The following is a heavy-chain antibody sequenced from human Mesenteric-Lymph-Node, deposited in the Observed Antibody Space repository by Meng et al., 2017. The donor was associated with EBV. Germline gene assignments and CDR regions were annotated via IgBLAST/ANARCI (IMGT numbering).Heavy chain of an antibody. V-gene: IGHV4-34*01. J-gene: IGHJ4*02. CDR2: LNRSGNT. Sequence: QVQLQQWGHGLLKPSETLSLTCAVYGGSFSGHYWSWIRQPPGKGLEWIGELNRSGNTNYNPFFKGRVTISVDTSKNQFSLKLSPVTAADTAVYYCARGLGAPNLYYDSNALDYWGQGTLVTVSS. CDR3: ARGLGAPNLYYDSNALDY. D-gene: IGHD3-22*01. CDR1: GGSFSGHY.